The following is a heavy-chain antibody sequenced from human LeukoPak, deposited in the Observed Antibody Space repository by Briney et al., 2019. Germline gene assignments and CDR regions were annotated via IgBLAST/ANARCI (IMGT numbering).Heavy chain of an antibody. CDR2: ISQDGSET. D-gene: IGHD2-21*02. CDR1: GFTFSTSA. V-gene: IGHV3-7*01. Sequence: GGSLTLSCAASGFTFSTSAMNWVRQAPGKGLEWVATISQDGSETYYVDSVKGRFTISKDNAKNSMYLQMNSLRADDTAVYYCAGTAGYWGQGTLVTVSS. CDR3: AGTAGY. J-gene: IGHJ4*02.